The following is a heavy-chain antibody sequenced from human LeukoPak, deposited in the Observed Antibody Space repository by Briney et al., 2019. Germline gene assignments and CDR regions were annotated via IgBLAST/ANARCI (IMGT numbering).Heavy chain of an antibody. V-gene: IGHV4-4*07. D-gene: IGHD4-17*01. CDR3: ARDLQSTVTSYYYYMDV. CDR2: IYTSGST. Sequence: SETLSLTCTVSGGSISSYYWSWIRQPAGKGLEWIGRIYTSGSTNYNPSLKSRVTMSVDTSKNQFSLKLSSVTAADTAVYYCARDLQSTVTSYYYYMDVWGKGTTVTVAS. J-gene: IGHJ6*03. CDR1: GGSISSYY.